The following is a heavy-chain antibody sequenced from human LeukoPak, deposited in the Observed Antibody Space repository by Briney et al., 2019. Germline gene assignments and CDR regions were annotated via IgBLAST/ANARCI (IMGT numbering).Heavy chain of an antibody. CDR1: GGSISSYY. J-gene: IGHJ4*02. V-gene: IGHV4-59*08. D-gene: IGHD1-26*01. Sequence: SETLSLTCTVSGGSISSYYWSWIRQPPGKGLEWIGYFYYSGSTNYNPSLKSRVTISVDTSKNQFSLKLSSVTAADTAVYYCARHSGDSGTRTGLDYWGQGTLVTVSS. CDR2: FYYSGST. CDR3: ARHSGDSGTRTGLDY.